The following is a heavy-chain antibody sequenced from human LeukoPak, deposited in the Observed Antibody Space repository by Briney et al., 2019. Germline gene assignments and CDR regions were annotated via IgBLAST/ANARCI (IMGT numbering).Heavy chain of an antibody. J-gene: IGHJ4*02. CDR2: ISGSGGYT. D-gene: IGHD6-19*01. CDR1: GFTFSSYA. V-gene: IGHV3-23*01. CDR3: VRNLAVAGTCFDS. Sequence: GGSLRLSCAASGFTFSSYAMSWVRQAPGEELEWVSAISGSGGYTYYADSVKGRFTISRDNAESSLFLQMNSLRAEDTAVYYCVRNLAVAGTCFDSWGQGTLVTVSS.